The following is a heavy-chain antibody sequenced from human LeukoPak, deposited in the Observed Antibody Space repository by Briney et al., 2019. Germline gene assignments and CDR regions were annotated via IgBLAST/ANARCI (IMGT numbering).Heavy chain of an antibody. Sequence: PSQTLSLTCTVSGGSISSGSYYWSWIRHPAGKGLEWIGRIYTSGSTNYNPSLKSRVTISVDTSKNQFSLKLSSVTAADTAVYYCARGRGANWFDPWGQGTLVTVSS. CDR3: ARGRGANWFDP. CDR2: IYTSGST. V-gene: IGHV4-61*02. D-gene: IGHD1-26*01. CDR1: GGSISSGSYY. J-gene: IGHJ5*02.